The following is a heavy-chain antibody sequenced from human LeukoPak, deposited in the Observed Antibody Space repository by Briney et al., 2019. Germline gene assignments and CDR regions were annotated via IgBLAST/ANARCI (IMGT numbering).Heavy chain of an antibody. V-gene: IGHV4-59*01. CDR1: GGSISSYY. CDR2: IYYSGST. Sequence: PSETLSLTCTVSGGSISSYYWGWIRQPPGKGLEWIGYIYYSGSTNYNPSLKSRVTISVDTSKNQFSLKLSSVTAADTAVYYCARGAYSSGWYRRYYFDYWGQGTLVTVSS. J-gene: IGHJ4*02. D-gene: IGHD6-19*01. CDR3: ARGAYSSGWYRRYYFDY.